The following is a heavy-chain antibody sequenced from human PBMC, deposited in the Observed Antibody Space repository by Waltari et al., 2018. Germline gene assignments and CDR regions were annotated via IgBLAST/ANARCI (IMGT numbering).Heavy chain of an antibody. D-gene: IGHD6-19*01. CDR1: GGSISSSSYY. J-gene: IGHJ4*02. V-gene: IGHV4-39*01. Sequence: QLQLQESGPGLVKPSETLSLTCTVSGGSISSSSYYWGWIRQPPGTGLEWIGSIYYRGSTYYNPSLKRRVTISVDTSKNQFSLKLSSVTAADTAVYYCARWAVAGYYFDYWGQGTLVTVSS. CDR2: IYYRGST. CDR3: ARWAVAGYYFDY.